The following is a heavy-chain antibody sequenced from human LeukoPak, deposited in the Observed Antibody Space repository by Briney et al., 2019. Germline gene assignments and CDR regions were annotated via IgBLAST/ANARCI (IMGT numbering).Heavy chain of an antibody. J-gene: IGHJ4*02. V-gene: IGHV3-66*01. CDR1: XFTVSSSNY. CDR3: AREISQFGI. Sequence: GGSLRLSCAASXFTVSSSNYMSWVRQAPGKGLEWVSGIYTGGTTYYTDSVKGRFTISRDNPNNTLYLQMHSLRAEDTAVYYCAREISQFGIWGQGTLVTVSS. D-gene: IGHD3-16*01. CDR2: IYTGGTT.